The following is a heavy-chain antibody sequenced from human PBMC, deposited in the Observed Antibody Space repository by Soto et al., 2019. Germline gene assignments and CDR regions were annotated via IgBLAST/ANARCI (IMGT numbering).Heavy chain of an antibody. Sequence: PSETLSLTCSVSGGSISSSSYYWGWIRQPPGKGLEWIGSIYYSGSIYYNPSLKSRVTISVDTSKNQFSLKLSSVTAAETAVYYCARQSSGWYNWFDLWGQGTLVTVSS. J-gene: IGHJ5*02. V-gene: IGHV4-39*01. CDR3: ARQSSGWYNWFDL. CDR2: IYYSGSI. CDR1: GGSISSSSYY. D-gene: IGHD6-19*01.